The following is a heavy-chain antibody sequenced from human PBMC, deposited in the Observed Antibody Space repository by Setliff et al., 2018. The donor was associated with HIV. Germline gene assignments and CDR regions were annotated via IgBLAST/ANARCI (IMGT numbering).Heavy chain of an antibody. Sequence: GSLRLSCAASGFTFSSYEMNWVRQAPGKGLELVSYISHTGSTVYYADSVKGRFTISRDNAKNSLYLQMNSLRAEDTAVYYCARVPGWRGVDYWGQGTLVTVSS. CDR3: ARVPGWRGVDY. J-gene: IGHJ4*02. V-gene: IGHV3-48*03. CDR1: GFTFSSYE. CDR2: ISHTGSTV. D-gene: IGHD6-19*01.